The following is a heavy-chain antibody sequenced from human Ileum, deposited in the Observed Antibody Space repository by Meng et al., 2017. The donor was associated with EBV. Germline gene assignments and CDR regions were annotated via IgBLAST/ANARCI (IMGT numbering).Heavy chain of an antibody. CDR3: SRDLAGSDDY. V-gene: IGHV3-74*03. CDR2: TNENGATT. J-gene: IGHJ4*02. CDR1: GFTFSSYW. D-gene: IGHD1-14*01. Sequence: EVQLGESGGALVQPGGSLRLSCAASGFTFSSYWMHWVRQAPGKGLEWVSRTNENGATTTYADSVKGRFTISRDNAKNTLYLQMNSLRAEDTAVYYCSRDLAGSDDYWGQGTLVTVSS.